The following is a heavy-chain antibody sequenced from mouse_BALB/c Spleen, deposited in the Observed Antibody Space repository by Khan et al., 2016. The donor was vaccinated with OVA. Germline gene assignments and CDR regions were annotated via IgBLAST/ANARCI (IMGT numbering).Heavy chain of an antibody. Sequence: QIQLVQSGAELVKPGASVKLSCKASGYTFTSYDINWVRQRPEQGLEWIGWIFPGAGSHKYNEKFKGKATLTTDKSSSTAYMQLSRLTSEDSAVYVCARGEDGGFAYWGQGTLLTVSA. CDR2: IFPGAGSH. J-gene: IGHJ3*01. CDR3: ARGEDGGFAY. CDR1: GYTFTSYD. V-gene: IGHV1S56*01.